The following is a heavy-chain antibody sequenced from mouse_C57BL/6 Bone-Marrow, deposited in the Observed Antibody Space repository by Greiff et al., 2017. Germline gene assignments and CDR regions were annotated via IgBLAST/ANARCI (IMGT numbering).Heavy chain of an antibody. J-gene: IGHJ3*01. CDR3: ARCDYDWFAY. CDR1: GYTFTDYN. Sequence: EVQLQQSGPELVKPGASVKIPCKASGYTFTDYNMDWVKQSHGKSLEWIGDINPNNGGTIYNQKFKGKATVTVDKSSSTAYMELRSLTSEDTAVYYCARCDYDWFAYWGQGTLVTVSA. CDR2: INPNNGGT. D-gene: IGHD2-4*01. V-gene: IGHV1-18*01.